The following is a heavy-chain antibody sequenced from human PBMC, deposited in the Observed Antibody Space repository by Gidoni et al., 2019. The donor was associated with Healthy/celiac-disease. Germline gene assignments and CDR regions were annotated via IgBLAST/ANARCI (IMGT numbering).Heavy chain of an antibody. CDR1: GGSVSSGSYS. J-gene: IGHJ4*02. Sequence: QVQLQESGPGLVKPSETLSLTCTVSGGSVSSGSYSWSWIRQPPGKGLEWIGYIYYSGSTNYNPSLKSRVTISVDTSKNQFSLKLSSVTAADTAVYYCAREQQQLFDYWGQGTLVTVSS. CDR3: AREQQQLFDY. CDR2: IYYSGST. D-gene: IGHD6-13*01. V-gene: IGHV4-61*01.